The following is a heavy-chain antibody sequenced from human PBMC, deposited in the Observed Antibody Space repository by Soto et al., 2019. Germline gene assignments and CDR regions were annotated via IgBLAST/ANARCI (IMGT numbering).Heavy chain of an antibody. J-gene: IGHJ6*02. CDR2: TLPFLGSS. CDR3: ARGGTSYGDDVLEASYSNGLDV. V-gene: IGHV1-69*01. Sequence: QVQLVQSGAEVKKPGSSVKVSCEASGGTFNKFAISWVRQAPGQGLEWLGGTLPFLGSSKYAQKFQGRVTITADESANTAYMQLSGLRSEDTAIYYCARGGTSYGDDVLEASYSNGLDVWGQGTTVTVSS. CDR1: GGTFNKFA. D-gene: IGHD4-17*01.